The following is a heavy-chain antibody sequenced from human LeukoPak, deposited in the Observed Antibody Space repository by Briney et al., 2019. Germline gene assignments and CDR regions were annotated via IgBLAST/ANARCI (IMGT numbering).Heavy chain of an antibody. Sequence: PSETLSLTCTVSGYSISSGYYWGWIRQPPGKGLEWIGSIYHSGSTYYNPSLKSRVTMSVDTSKNQFSLKLSSVTAADTAVYYCARSIAVAGDIDYWGQGTLVTVSS. D-gene: IGHD6-19*01. CDR3: ARSIAVAGDIDY. CDR2: IYHSGST. J-gene: IGHJ4*02. CDR1: GYSISSGYY. V-gene: IGHV4-38-2*02.